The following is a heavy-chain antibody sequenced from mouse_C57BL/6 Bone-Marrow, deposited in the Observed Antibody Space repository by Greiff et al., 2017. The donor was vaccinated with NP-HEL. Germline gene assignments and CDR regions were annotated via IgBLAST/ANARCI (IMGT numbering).Heavy chain of an antibody. CDR2: IYPGGGYT. CDR3: ARNDYALYYFDY. V-gene: IGHV1-63*01. D-gene: IGHD2-4*01. CDR1: GYTFTNYW. Sequence: QVQLKESGAELVRPGTSVKMSCKASGYTFTNYWIGWAKQRPGHGLEWIGDIYPGGGYTNYNEKFKGKATLTADKSSSTAYMQFSSLTSEDSAIYYCARNDYALYYFDYWGQGTTLTVSS. J-gene: IGHJ2*01.